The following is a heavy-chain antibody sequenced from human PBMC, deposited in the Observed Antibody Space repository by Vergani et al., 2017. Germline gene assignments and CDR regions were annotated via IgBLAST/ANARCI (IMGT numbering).Heavy chain of an antibody. V-gene: IGHV7-4-1*02. J-gene: IGHJ4*02. CDR3: AREARPGFYYFDY. CDR1: GYTFTNYA. CDR2: INTNTGNQ. D-gene: IGHD6-6*01. Sequence: QVQLVQSGSELKKPGASVRISCKPSGYTFTNYAMNWVRQAPGQGLEWMGWINTNTGNQTYAQGFTGRFVFSLDTSVNTAYLEINSLKAEDTAVYYCAREARPGFYYFDYWGQGTLITVSS.